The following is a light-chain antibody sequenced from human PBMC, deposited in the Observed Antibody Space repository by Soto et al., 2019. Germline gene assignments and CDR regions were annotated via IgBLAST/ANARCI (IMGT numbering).Light chain of an antibody. CDR2: GAS. CDR1: ESISRDY. Sequence: EIVLTQSPGTLSLSPGQRATLSCRASESISRDYLAWYQQRLGQAPRLLIYGASSGATGIPDRFSGSGSGTDFTLTISSLQSEDFAVYYCQQYNNWPTFGGGTKVDIK. J-gene: IGKJ4*01. V-gene: IGKV3-20*01. CDR3: QQYNNWPT.